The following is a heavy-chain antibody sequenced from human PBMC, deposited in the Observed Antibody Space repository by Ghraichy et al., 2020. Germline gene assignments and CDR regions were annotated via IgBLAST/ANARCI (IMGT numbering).Heavy chain of an antibody. Sequence: GGSLRLSCVASGFTVSTYSMNWVRQAPGKGLEWVSYISGSSSTKYYADSVRGRFTISRDNAKNSLYLQMNSLRAEDTAGYYCARDKVGATLAVWFDPWGHGTLVTVSS. CDR1: GFTVSTYS. J-gene: IGHJ5*02. D-gene: IGHD1-26*01. CDR3: ARDKVGATLAVWFDP. CDR2: ISGSSSTK. V-gene: IGHV3-48*01.